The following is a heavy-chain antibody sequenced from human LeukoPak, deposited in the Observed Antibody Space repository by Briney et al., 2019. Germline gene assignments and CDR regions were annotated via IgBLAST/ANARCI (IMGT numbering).Heavy chain of an antibody. V-gene: IGHV4-59*01. Sequence: SETLSLTCTVSGGSISSYYWSRIRQPPGKGLEWIGYIYYSGTTNYNPSLKSRVTISVDTSKNQFSLKLTSVTAADTAVYYCARDSRRELLHAFDIWGQGTMVTVSS. CDR1: GGSISSYY. CDR3: ARDSRRELLHAFDI. D-gene: IGHD1-26*01. J-gene: IGHJ3*02. CDR2: IYYSGTT.